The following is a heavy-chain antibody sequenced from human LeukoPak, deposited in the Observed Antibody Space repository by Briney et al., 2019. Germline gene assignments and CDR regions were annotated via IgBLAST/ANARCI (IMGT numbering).Heavy chain of an antibody. Sequence: PGGSLRLSCAASGFTFSSYWMHWVRQAPGKGLVWVSAISGSGGSTYYADSVKGRFTISRDNSKNTLYLQMNSLRAEDTAVYYCAKVSGGSGWYDFDYWGQGTLVTVSS. D-gene: IGHD6-19*01. CDR3: AKVSGGSGWYDFDY. CDR1: GFTFSSYW. V-gene: IGHV3-23*01. J-gene: IGHJ4*02. CDR2: ISGSGGST.